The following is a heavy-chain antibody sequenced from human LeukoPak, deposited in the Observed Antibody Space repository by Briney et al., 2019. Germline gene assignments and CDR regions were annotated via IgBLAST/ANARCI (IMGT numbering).Heavy chain of an antibody. Sequence: KSSETLSLTCAVYGGSFSGYYWSWIRQPPGKGLEWIGEINHSGSTNYNPPLKSRVTISVDTSKNQFSLKLSSVTAADTAVYYCARGRGDPNYYYYYMDVWGKGTTVTVSS. V-gene: IGHV4-34*01. CDR2: INHSGST. J-gene: IGHJ6*03. CDR1: GGSFSGYY. D-gene: IGHD2-21*02. CDR3: ARGRGDPNYYYYYMDV.